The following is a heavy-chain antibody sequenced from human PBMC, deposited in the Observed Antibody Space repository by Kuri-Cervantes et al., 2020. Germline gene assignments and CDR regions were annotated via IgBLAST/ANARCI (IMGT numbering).Heavy chain of an antibody. CDR3: AKDLGRYYDTNAFDI. CDR1: GFTFSDYY. J-gene: IGHJ3*02. V-gene: IGHV3-30*09. D-gene: IGHD3-22*01. Sequence: GESLKISCAASGFTFSDYYMSWVRQAPGEGLEWVAVISYDGSNKYYADSVKGRFAISRDNSKNTLYLQMNSLRAEDTAVYYCAKDLGRYYDTNAFDIWGQGTMVTVSS. CDR2: ISYDGSNK.